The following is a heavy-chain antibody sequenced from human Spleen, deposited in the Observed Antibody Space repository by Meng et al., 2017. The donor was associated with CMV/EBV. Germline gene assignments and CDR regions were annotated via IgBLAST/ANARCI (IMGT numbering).Heavy chain of an antibody. Sequence: GGSSSSGSYYWNWIRQPPGKGLEWIGYIYYSGSTNYNPSLKSRVAISVDTSKNQFSLKLSSVTAADTAVYYCARAGDSSGYIDWFDPWGQGTLVTVSS. J-gene: IGHJ5*02. V-gene: IGHV4-61*01. D-gene: IGHD3-22*01. CDR2: IYYSGST. CDR1: GGSSSSGSYY. CDR3: ARAGDSSGYIDWFDP.